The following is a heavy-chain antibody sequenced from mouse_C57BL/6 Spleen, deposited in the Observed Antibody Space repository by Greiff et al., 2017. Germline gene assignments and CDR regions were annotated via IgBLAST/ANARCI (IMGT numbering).Heavy chain of an antibody. CDR3: ASITTVVAPRFAY. D-gene: IGHD1-1*01. V-gene: IGHV5-6*01. J-gene: IGHJ3*01. CDR2: ISSGGSYT. CDR1: GFTFSSYG. Sequence: EVQLVESGGDLVKPGGSLKLSCAASGFTFSSYGMSWVRQTPDTRLEWVATISSGGSYTYYPDSVKGRFTISRDNAKNTLYLQMSSLKSEDTAMYYCASITTVVAPRFAYWGQGTLVTVSA.